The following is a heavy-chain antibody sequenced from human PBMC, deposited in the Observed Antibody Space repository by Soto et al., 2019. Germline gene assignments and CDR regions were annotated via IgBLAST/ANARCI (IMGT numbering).Heavy chain of an antibody. Sequence: SVKVSCKASGGTFSSYAISWVRQAPGQGLEWMGGIIPIFGTANYAQKFQGRVTITADESTSTAYMELSSLRSEDTAVYYCAREGNFWSGSGYYYYYGMDVWGQGTTVTVSS. J-gene: IGHJ6*02. V-gene: IGHV1-69*13. CDR2: IIPIFGTA. CDR1: GGTFSSYA. CDR3: AREGNFWSGSGYYYYYGMDV. D-gene: IGHD3-3*01.